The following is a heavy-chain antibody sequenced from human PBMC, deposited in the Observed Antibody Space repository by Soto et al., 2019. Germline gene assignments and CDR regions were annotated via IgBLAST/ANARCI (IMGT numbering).Heavy chain of an antibody. CDR3: ARGSYDFWSGQPTQSNDY. V-gene: IGHV1-69*02. D-gene: IGHD3-3*01. J-gene: IGHJ4*02. Sequence: ASVKVSCKASGGTFSSYTISWVRQAPGQGLEWMGRIIPILGIANYAQKFQGRVTITADKSTSTAYMELSSLRSEDTAVYYCARGSYDFWSGQPTQSNDYWGQGTLVTVSS. CDR2: IIPILGIA. CDR1: GGTFSSYT.